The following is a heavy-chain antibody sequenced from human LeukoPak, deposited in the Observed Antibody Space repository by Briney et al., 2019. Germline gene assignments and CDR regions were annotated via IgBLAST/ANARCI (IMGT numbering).Heavy chain of an antibody. V-gene: IGHV1-2*02. CDR3: ARDESVLAPYYYGSGSYS. CDR2: INPWSGVT. Sequence: ASVKVSCKASGYTFTGYYIHWVRQAPGQGLEWVGWINPWSGVTNYVQRFQGRVTMTRDTSINTAYMELTRLRSDDTAVYYCARDESVLAPYYYGSGSYSWGQGTLVTVSS. J-gene: IGHJ4*02. CDR1: GYTFTGYY. D-gene: IGHD3-10*01.